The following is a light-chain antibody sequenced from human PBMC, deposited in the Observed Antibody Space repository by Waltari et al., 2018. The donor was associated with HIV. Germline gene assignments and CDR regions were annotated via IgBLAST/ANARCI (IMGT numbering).Light chain of an antibody. Sequence: YVLTQPPSVSVAPGEAARISCGGNNIEDKTVHWYQQKPGQAPVLVIYYNDDRPSGIPERFSGSNSQNTATLTISRVEAGDEADYYCQVWDDIIRPYVVFGGGTKLTVL. V-gene: IGLV3-21*04. CDR2: YND. CDR1: NIEDKT. CDR3: QVWDDIIRPYVV. J-gene: IGLJ3*02.